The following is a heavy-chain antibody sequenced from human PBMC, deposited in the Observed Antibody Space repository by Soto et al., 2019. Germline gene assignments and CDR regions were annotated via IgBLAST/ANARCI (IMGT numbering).Heavy chain of an antibody. CDR3: ASDLGYCSGGARYSVLDY. CDR2: IKQDGSEK. CDR1: GFTFSSNW. Sequence: EVQLVESGGGLVQPGGSLRLSCAASGFTFSSNWMNWVRQAPGKGPEWVANIKQDGSEKYYVDSVKGRFTISRDNAKNSLFLQMNSLRVEDTAVYYCASDLGYCSGGARYSVLDYWGQGALVTVSS. J-gene: IGHJ4*02. V-gene: IGHV3-7*03. D-gene: IGHD2-15*01.